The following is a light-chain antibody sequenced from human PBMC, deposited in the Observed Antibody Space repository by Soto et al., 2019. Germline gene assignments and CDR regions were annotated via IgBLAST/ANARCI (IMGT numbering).Light chain of an antibody. Sequence: DIHVTQSPSAMSASVGDRVPIICRASQDISHYLAWYQQKPGKVPKLLIFAVSNLESGVPSRFRGSGSGTEFTLTITSLQPEDFATYYCQQYNSYPWTFGQGTKVDIK. V-gene: IGKV1-17*03. CDR2: AVS. CDR3: QQYNSYPWT. CDR1: QDISHY. J-gene: IGKJ1*01.